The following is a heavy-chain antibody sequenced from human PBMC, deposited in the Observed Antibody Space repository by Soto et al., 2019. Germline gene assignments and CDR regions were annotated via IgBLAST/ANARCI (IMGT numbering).Heavy chain of an antibody. D-gene: IGHD1-26*01. CDR2: IFSDGSEK. Sequence: GGSLRLSCAVSGITFRMSGFHWVRQAPGKGLEWVAFIFSDGSEKYYVDSVRGRFTISRDNVENSLNLQMNSLRAEDAALYYCGRDEAPPWAYWGKGTLVPVSP. CDR3: GRDEAPPWAY. J-gene: IGHJ4*02. V-gene: IGHV3-33*01. CDR1: GITFRMSG.